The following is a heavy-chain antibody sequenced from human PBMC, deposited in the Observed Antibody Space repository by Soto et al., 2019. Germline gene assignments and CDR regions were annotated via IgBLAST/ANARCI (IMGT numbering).Heavy chain of an antibody. V-gene: IGHV3-66*01. D-gene: IGHD4-17*01. CDR1: GFTVSSNY. Sequence: PGGSLRLSCAASGFTVSSNYMSWVRQAPGKGLEWVSVIYSGGSTYYADSVKGRFTISRDNSKNTLYLQMNSLRAEDTAVYYCAREIGYGDYGYFDYWGQGTLVTVSS. CDR3: AREIGYGDYGYFDY. CDR2: IYSGGST. J-gene: IGHJ4*02.